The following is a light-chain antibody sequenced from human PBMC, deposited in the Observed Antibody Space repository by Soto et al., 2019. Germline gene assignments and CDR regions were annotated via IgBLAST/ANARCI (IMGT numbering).Light chain of an antibody. CDR3: SSYTSSSTLYV. Sequence: QSVLTQPASVSGSPGQSITISCTGTSSDVGGYNYVSWYQQHPGKAPKLIIYAVSNRPSGVSNRFSGSKSGNTASLTISGLQAEDEADYYCSSYTSSSTLYVFGTGTKLTVL. J-gene: IGLJ1*01. CDR2: AVS. V-gene: IGLV2-14*01. CDR1: SSDVGGYNY.